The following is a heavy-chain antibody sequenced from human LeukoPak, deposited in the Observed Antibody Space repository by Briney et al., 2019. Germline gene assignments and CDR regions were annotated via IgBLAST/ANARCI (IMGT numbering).Heavy chain of an antibody. CDR3: ARDYYDILTGYLRGPFFDY. CDR2: INHSGST. Sequence: PSETLSLTCAVYGGSFSGYHWSWIRQPPGKGLEWIGEINHSGSTNYNPSLKSRVTISVDTSKNQFSLKLSSVTAADTAVYYCARDYYDILTGYLRGPFFDYWGQGTLVTVSS. D-gene: IGHD3-9*01. J-gene: IGHJ4*02. CDR1: GGSFSGYH. V-gene: IGHV4-34*01.